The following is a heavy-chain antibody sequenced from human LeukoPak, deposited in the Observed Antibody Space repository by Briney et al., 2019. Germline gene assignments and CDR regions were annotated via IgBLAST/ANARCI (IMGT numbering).Heavy chain of an antibody. D-gene: IGHD6-13*01. V-gene: IGHV3-21*01. J-gene: IGHJ4*02. Sequence: PGGSLRLSCAASGFTFSSYSMNWVRQAPGKGLEWVSSISSSSSYIYYADSVKGRFTISRDNAKNSLYLQMNSLRAEDTAVYYCAGSPRYSTAAQEYWGQGTLVTVSS. CDR3: AGSPRYSTAAQEY. CDR1: GFTFSSYS. CDR2: ISSSSSYI.